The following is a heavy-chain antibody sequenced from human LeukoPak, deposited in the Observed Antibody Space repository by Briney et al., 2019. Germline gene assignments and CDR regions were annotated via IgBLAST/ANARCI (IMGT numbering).Heavy chain of an antibody. CDR2: ISSNGGST. D-gene: IGHD4-23*01. Sequence: PGGSLRLSCAASGFTFSSYGMHWVRQAPGKGLEYVSAISSNGGSTYYANSVKGRFTISRDNSKNTLYLQMGSLRAEDMAVYYCARGGRITYGGNPQYNWFDPWGQGTLVTVSS. CDR1: GFTFSSYG. J-gene: IGHJ5*02. V-gene: IGHV3-64*01. CDR3: ARGGRITYGGNPQYNWFDP.